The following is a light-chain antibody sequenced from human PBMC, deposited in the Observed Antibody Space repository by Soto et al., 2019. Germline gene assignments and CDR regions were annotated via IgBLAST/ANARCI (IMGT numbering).Light chain of an antibody. CDR3: LHYGRSPPYT. V-gene: IGKV3-20*01. J-gene: IGKJ2*01. CDR1: QRISSSY. Sequence: EIVLTQSPGTLSLSPGERATLSCRASQRISSSYLAWYQHKPGQAPRLLLYGASSRATGIPERFSGSGSGTDFTLTISRLEPEDFAVYYCLHYGRSPPYTFGQGTKLEIK. CDR2: GAS.